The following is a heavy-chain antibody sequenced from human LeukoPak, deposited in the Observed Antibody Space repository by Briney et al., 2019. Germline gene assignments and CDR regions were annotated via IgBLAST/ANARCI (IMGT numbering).Heavy chain of an antibody. CDR3: ARGPRYYYDSSGYTKY. Sequence: GGSLRLSCAASGFTFSSYWMSWVRQAPGKGLEWVANIKQDGSEKYYVDSVKGRFTISRDNAKNSLYLQMNSLRAEDTAVYYCARGPRYYYDSSGYTKYWGQGTLVTASS. D-gene: IGHD3-22*01. CDR1: GFTFSSYW. J-gene: IGHJ4*02. V-gene: IGHV3-7*04. CDR2: IKQDGSEK.